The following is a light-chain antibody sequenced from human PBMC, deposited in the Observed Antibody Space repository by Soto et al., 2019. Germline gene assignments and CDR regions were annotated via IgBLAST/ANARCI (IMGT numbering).Light chain of an antibody. Sequence: EIVMTQFTATLPVSPGERVTLSCRASQIIGSNLAWYQQKPGQAPRVLIYGASTRATGIPASFSGSGSGTQFTLTISSLQSEDFAVYYCQQSDNWPRTFGQGDKLEIK. V-gene: IGKV3-15*01. CDR2: GAS. CDR3: QQSDNWPRT. CDR1: QIIGSN. J-gene: IGKJ2*01.